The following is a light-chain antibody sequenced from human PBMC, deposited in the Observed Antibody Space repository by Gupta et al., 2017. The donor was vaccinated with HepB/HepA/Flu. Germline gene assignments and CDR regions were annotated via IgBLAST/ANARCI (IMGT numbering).Light chain of an antibody. J-gene: IGKJ5*01. CDR3: QQRSNWPPT. CDR2: DAS. CDR1: QSVSSY. Sequence: DIVLTQSPATLSLSPGERATLSCRASQSVSSYLAWYQQKPGQAPRLLIYDASNRATDIPARFSGSGSGTDVTLTISSLEPEDFAVYYCQQRSNWPPTFGQGTRLEMK. V-gene: IGKV3-11*01.